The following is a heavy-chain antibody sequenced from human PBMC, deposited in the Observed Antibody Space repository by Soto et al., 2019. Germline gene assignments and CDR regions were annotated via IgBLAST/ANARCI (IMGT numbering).Heavy chain of an antibody. CDR3: AKDGSLPLRFLEWSRSPIDY. V-gene: IGHV3-30*18. D-gene: IGHD3-3*01. CDR1: GFTFSSYG. J-gene: IGHJ4*02. Sequence: GGSLRLSCAASGFTFSSYGMHWVRQAPGKGLEWVAVISYDGSNKYYADSVKGRFTISRDNSKNTLYLQMNSLRAEDTAVYYCAKDGSLPLRFLEWSRSPIDYWGQGTLVTVSS. CDR2: ISYDGSNK.